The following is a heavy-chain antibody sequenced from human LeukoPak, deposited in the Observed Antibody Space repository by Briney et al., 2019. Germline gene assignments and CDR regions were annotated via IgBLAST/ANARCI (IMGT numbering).Heavy chain of an antibody. Sequence: ASVKVSCKDSGYTFIAYHMHWVRQAPGQGLEWMGRIHTSSGATNYAQRFQGRITLTRDTSINTAYMELSRLTSVDTAVYYCARDLSFEDWGQGTLVTVSS. CDR1: GYTFIAYH. D-gene: IGHD2/OR15-2a*01. J-gene: IGHJ4*02. CDR2: IHTSSGAT. V-gene: IGHV1-2*06. CDR3: ARDLSFED.